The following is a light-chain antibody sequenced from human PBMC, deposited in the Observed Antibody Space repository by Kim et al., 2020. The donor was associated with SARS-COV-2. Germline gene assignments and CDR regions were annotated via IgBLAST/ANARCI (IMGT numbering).Light chain of an antibody. Sequence: SYELTQPPSVSVSPGQTASITCSGDNLGAKYVSWYQQKPGQPPVLVIYQDMQRPSGIPERFSGSNSGNTATLTISGTQAMDEADYYCQAWDRNTAYVFGTGTKVTVL. CDR2: QDM. V-gene: IGLV3-1*01. CDR3: QAWDRNTAYV. CDR1: NLGAKY. J-gene: IGLJ1*01.